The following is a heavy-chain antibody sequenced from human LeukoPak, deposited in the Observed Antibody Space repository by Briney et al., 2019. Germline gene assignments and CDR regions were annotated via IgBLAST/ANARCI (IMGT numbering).Heavy chain of an antibody. CDR3: ARGPYDFWSGYYYRRYFDY. Sequence: PSETLSLTCTVSGGSISSSSYSWGWIRQPPGKGLEWIGSIYYSGSTNYNPSLKSRVTISVDTSKNQFSLKLSSVTAADTAVYYCARGPYDFWSGYYYRRYFDYWGQGTLVTVSS. J-gene: IGHJ4*02. CDR1: GGSISSSSYS. CDR2: IYYSGST. V-gene: IGHV4-39*07. D-gene: IGHD3-3*01.